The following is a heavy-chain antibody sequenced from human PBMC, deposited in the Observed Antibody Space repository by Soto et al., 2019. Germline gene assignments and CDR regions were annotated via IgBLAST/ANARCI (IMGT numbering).Heavy chain of an antibody. CDR1: GFSLSNARMG. CDR2: IFSNDEK. D-gene: IGHD6-19*01. V-gene: IGHV2-26*01. CDR3: ARFCIAVAGTRSSWFDP. Sequence: QVTLKESGPVLVKPTETLTLTCTVSGFSLSNARMGVSWIRQPPGKALEWLAHIFSNDEKSYSTSLKSRLTISKDTSKSQVVLTMTNMDPVDTATYYCARFCIAVAGTRSSWFDPWGQGTLVTVSS. J-gene: IGHJ5*02.